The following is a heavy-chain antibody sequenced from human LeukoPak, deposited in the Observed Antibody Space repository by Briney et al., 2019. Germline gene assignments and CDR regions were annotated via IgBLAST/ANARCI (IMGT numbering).Heavy chain of an antibody. V-gene: IGHV1-2*02. Sequence: ASVKVSCKASGYSFTGHYMHWVRQAPDGGLEWMGWINPNTGDSKDEHNFRGRVTMTRDTSIKTAYLELRRLRSDDTALYYCARALYYDDRGYSPQLDFWGQGTLVTVSS. CDR2: INPNTGDS. D-gene: IGHD3-22*01. CDR1: GYSFTGHY. J-gene: IGHJ4*02. CDR3: ARALYYDDRGYSPQLDF.